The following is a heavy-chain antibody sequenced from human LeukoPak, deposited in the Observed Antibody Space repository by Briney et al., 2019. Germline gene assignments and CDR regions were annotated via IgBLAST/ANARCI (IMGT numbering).Heavy chain of an antibody. CDR1: GFTFSSYW. Sequence: PGGSLRLSCAASGFTFSSYWMSWVRQAQGKGLEWVANIKQDGSEKYYVDSVKGRFTISRDNAKNSLYLQMNSLRAEDTAVYYCARDYYDSSGYYPWGYWGQGTLVTVSS. J-gene: IGHJ4*02. V-gene: IGHV3-7*01. CDR2: IKQDGSEK. D-gene: IGHD3-22*01. CDR3: ARDYYDSSGYYPWGY.